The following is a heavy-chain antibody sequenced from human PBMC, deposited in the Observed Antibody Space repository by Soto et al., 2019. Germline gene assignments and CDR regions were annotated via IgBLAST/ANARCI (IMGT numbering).Heavy chain of an antibody. CDR1: GFTFSNFA. D-gene: IGHD6-13*01. CDR2: ITGRTGVT. J-gene: IGHJ6*02. Sequence: GSLRLSCVASGFTFSNFAMSWVRQAPGKGLEWVSTITGRTGVTYYAASVKGRFTISRDNSKNTLFLQMNGLRAEDTAVYYCAKVTKRAAAGRYEYYKYGMDVWGQGTTVTVSS. CDR3: AKVTKRAAAGRYEYYKYGMDV. V-gene: IGHV3-23*01.